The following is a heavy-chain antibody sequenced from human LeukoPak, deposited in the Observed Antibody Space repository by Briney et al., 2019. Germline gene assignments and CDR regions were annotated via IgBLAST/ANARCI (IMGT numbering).Heavy chain of an antibody. V-gene: IGHV4-61*02. Sequence: SQTLSLTCTVSGGSISSGSYYWSWIRQPAGKGLEWIGRIYTSGSTNYNPSLKSRVTISVDTSKNQFSLKLSSVTAADTAVYYCARVHYGDPPSWGQGTLVTVSS. CDR1: GGSISSGSYY. J-gene: IGHJ5*02. D-gene: IGHD4-17*01. CDR2: IYTSGST. CDR3: ARVHYGDPPS.